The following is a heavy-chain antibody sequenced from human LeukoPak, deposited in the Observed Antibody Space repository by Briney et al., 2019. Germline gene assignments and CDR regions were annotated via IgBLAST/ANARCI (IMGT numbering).Heavy chain of an antibody. V-gene: IGHV4-38-2*01. J-gene: IGHJ4*02. CDR1: GYSISSGYY. Sequence: SETLSLTCAVSGYSISSGYYWGWIRQPPGKGLEWIGSIYHSGDTYYNPSLKSRVTISVDTSKDQFSLKLSSVTAADTAVYYCARLTGSGLDYWGQGTLVTVSS. D-gene: IGHD3-10*01. CDR2: IYHSGDT. CDR3: ARLTGSGLDY.